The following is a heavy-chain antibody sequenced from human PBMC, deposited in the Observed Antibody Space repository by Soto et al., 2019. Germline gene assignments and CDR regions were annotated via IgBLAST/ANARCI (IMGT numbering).Heavy chain of an antibody. CDR2: ISSSSSYI. V-gene: IGHV3-21*01. CDR1: GFTFSSYY. D-gene: IGHD3-9*01. J-gene: IGHJ4*02. Sequence: EVQLVESGGGLVKPGGSLRLSCAASGFTFSSYYMNWVRQAPGKGLEWVSSISSSSSYIYYADSVKGRFTISRDNAKNSLYLQMNSLRAEGTAVYYCARGDILTGYAFFDYWGQGTLVTVSS. CDR3: ARGDILTGYAFFDY.